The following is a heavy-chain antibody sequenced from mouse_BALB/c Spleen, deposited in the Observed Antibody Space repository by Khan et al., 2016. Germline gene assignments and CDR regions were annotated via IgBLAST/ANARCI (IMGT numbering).Heavy chain of an antibody. CDR2: ISYSGST. CDR1: GYSITSDYA. D-gene: IGHD1-2*01. CDR3: ARTPTAYYAMDY. V-gene: IGHV3-2*02. J-gene: IGHJ4*01. Sequence: EVQLQESGPGLVKPSQSLSLTCIVPGYSITSDYAWTWIRQFPGNKLEWMGYISYSGSTRYYPSLKSRSSITRAESMNQFFLQLNAVTTEDTATYYCARTPTAYYAMDYGGQGTSVTVAS.